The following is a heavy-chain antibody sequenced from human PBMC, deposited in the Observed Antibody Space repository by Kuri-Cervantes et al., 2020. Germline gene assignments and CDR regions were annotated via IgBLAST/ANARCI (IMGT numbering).Heavy chain of an antibody. D-gene: IGHD3-22*01. Sequence: SGPTLVKPTQTLTLTCTFSGFSLNTSGVDMGWIRQPPGKALEWLALIYWDDDKRYSPSLKSRLTITKDTSKNQVVLTMTNMDPVDTATYYCAHLQGFGRYYDSSGYYSGFDYWGQGTLVTVSS. CDR3: AHLQGFGRYYDSSGYYSGFDY. V-gene: IGHV2-5*02. CDR1: GFSLNTSGVD. CDR2: IYWDDDK. J-gene: IGHJ4*02.